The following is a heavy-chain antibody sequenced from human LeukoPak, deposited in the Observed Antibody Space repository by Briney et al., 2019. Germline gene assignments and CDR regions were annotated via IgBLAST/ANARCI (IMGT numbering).Heavy chain of an antibody. CDR1: EFTFSSYD. Sequence: GGSLRLSCVVSEFTFSSYDMNWVRQAPGKGLEWVSSISGSSSYTFYADSVRGRFTISRDNAKNSLYLQMDSPRAEDTAVYYCARGTTGGYSPSHWGQGTLVTVSS. V-gene: IGHV3-21*01. CDR3: ARGTTGGYSPSH. J-gene: IGHJ4*02. CDR2: ISGSSSYT. D-gene: IGHD5-12*01.